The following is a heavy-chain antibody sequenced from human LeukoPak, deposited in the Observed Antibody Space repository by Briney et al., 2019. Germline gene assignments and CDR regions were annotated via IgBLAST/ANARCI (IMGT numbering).Heavy chain of an antibody. D-gene: IGHD6-13*01. J-gene: IGHJ4*02. Sequence: PGGSLRLSCAGYGFTFSRNSMNWVRQAPGKGLEWVSSISTSSSYIYYPDSVKGRFTISRDNAKKSLYLQMNSLRVEDTAVYYCARGAEGIAATDSNFDYWGQGTVVTVSS. CDR2: ISTSSSYI. CDR3: ARGAEGIAATDSNFDY. CDR1: GFTFSRNS. V-gene: IGHV3-21*01.